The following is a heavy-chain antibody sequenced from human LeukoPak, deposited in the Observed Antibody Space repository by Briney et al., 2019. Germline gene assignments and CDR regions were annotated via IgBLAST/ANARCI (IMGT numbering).Heavy chain of an antibody. CDR1: GDSISSYY. D-gene: IGHD2-2*01. CDR3: ARSAGYQLLEGYYYYMDV. V-gene: IGHV4-59*01. CDR2: IYYSGST. J-gene: IGHJ6*03. Sequence: SETLSLTCTVSGDSISSYYWSWIRQPPGKGLEWIGYIYYSGSTNYNPSLKSRVSISLDTSKNQFSLKLTSVTAADTAVYYCARSAGYQLLEGYYYYMDVWGKGTTVTVSS.